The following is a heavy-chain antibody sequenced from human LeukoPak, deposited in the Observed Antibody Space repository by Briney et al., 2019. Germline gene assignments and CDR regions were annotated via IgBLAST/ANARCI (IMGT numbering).Heavy chain of an antibody. D-gene: IGHD2-15*01. CDR3: ARFYCSGGSCPRDYYGMDV. Sequence: GGSLRLSCAASGFTFSSYDMHWVRQATGKGLEWVSAIGTAGDTYYPGSVKGRFTISRENAKNSLYLQMNSLRAEDTAVYYCARFYCSGGSCPRDYYGMDVWGQGTTVTVSS. J-gene: IGHJ6*02. CDR1: GFTFSSYD. V-gene: IGHV3-13*01. CDR2: IGTAGDT.